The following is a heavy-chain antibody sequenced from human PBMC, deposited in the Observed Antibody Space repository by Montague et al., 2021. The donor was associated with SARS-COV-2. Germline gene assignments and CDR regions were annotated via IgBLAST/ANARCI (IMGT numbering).Heavy chain of an antibody. CDR2: IYCSGST. Sequence: SETLSLTCTVSGGPISSSSYYWGWIRQPPGKGLEWIGSIYCSGSTYYNPSLKSRVTISVDTSKNQFSLKLSSVTAADTAVYYCARQENSSGWFKPDAFDIWGQGTMVTVSS. CDR3: ARQENSSGWFKPDAFDI. J-gene: IGHJ3*02. D-gene: IGHD6-19*01. V-gene: IGHV4-39*01. CDR1: GGPISSSSYY.